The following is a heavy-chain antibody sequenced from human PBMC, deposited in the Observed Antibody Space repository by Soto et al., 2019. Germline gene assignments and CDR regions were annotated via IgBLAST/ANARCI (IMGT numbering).Heavy chain of an antibody. D-gene: IGHD5-12*01. J-gene: IGHJ4*02. V-gene: IGHV1-2*04. Sequence: EASVKVSCKASGYTFTGYYMHWVRQAPGQGLEWMGWINPNSGGTNYAQKFQGWVTMTRDTSISTAYMELSRLRSDDTAVYYCARDLKSGYDSPRYFDYWGQGTLVTVSS. CDR3: ARDLKSGYDSPRYFDY. CDR2: INPNSGGT. CDR1: GYTFTGYY.